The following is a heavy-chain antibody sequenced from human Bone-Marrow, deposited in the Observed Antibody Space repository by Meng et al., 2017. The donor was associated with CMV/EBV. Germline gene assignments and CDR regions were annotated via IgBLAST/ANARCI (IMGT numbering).Heavy chain of an antibody. D-gene: IGHD3-3*01. CDR2: SYYSGRT. Sequence: LRLSCAVYGGSFSGDYWSWSRQPPGKGLEWIGYSYYSGRTYYNPSLKSRVTISVDSSKNQFSLQLSSVTAADTAVYYCAGSDFWSGLPYKWGQGTLVTVSS. V-gene: IGHV4-30-4*08. J-gene: IGHJ4*02. CDR3: AGSDFWSGLPYK. CDR1: GGSFSGDY.